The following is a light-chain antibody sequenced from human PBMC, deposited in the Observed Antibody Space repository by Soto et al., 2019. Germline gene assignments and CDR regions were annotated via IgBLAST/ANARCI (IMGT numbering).Light chain of an antibody. CDR3: QQCSNLPRT. CDR2: DSS. Sequence: EIVLTQSPATLSLSPGERATLSCRASQSVSSYLAWFQQKSGQPPSLLIYDSSSRATGIPARFSGSGSGTDFALTIISLAPEDFACYYCQQCSNLPRTFGQGTKVESK. CDR1: QSVSSY. V-gene: IGKV3-11*01. J-gene: IGKJ1*01.